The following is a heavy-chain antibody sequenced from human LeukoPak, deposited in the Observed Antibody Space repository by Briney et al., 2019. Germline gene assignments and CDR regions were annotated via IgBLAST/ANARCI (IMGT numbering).Heavy chain of an antibody. CDR2: ISYSGHT. CDR1: GASVGSGSFY. D-gene: IGHD5-18*01. V-gene: IGHV4-61*01. J-gene: IGHJ4*02. CDR3: AGTHSYGSQYYFDY. Sequence: SEPLSLTCTVSGASVGSGSFYWNWVRQPPGKGLEWIGYISYSGHTNYNPSFKSRVTMSVDKSKNQFSLKLTSVTAADRAVYFCAGTHSYGSQYYFDYWGQGALVTVSS.